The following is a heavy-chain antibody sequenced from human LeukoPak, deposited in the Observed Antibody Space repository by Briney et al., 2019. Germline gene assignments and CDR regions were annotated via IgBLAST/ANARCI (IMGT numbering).Heavy chain of an antibody. CDR3: SRAVEPNGRSLDS. V-gene: IGHV4-4*07. J-gene: IGHJ4*02. CDR2: IYTSGIT. CDR1: GGSISSYF. Sequence: SETLSLTCTVSGGSISSYFWSWIRQPAGKGLEWIGRIYTSGITNYNPSLKSRVTMSVDTSKNQFSLRLTSVTAADTAVYYCSRAVEPNGRSLDSWGQGTPVTVSS. D-gene: IGHD6-19*01.